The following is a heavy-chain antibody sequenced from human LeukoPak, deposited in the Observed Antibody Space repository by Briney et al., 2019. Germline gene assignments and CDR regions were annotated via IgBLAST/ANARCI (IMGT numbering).Heavy chain of an antibody. J-gene: IGHJ4*02. CDR1: GFTFSSYS. CDR3: ARSLYTCFDY. V-gene: IGHV3-21*01. CDR2: ISSRSSYI. D-gene: IGHD1-14*01. Sequence: GSLRLSCAASGFTFSSYSMNWVRQAPGKGLEWVSSISSRSSYIYYADSVKDRFTISRDNAKNSLYLQMNSLRAEDTAVYYCARSLYTCFDYWGQGTLVTVSS.